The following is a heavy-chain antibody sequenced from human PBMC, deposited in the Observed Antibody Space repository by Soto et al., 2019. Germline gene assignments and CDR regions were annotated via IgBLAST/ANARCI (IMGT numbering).Heavy chain of an antibody. D-gene: IGHD2-8*01. V-gene: IGHV1-2*04. J-gene: IGHJ6*02. CDR1: GYSFTDYH. CDR2: INPKSGGT. Sequence: QVQLVQSGAEVKKPGASVKVSCKASGYSFTDYHIHWVRQAPGQGLEWLGRINPKSGGTSTAQKFQGWVTITTDTSTSTASRELTRLTSDDTAIYYCARGDSTDCSNGVCSFFYNHDMDVWGQGTTVTVSS. CDR3: ARGDSTDCSNGVCSFFYNHDMDV.